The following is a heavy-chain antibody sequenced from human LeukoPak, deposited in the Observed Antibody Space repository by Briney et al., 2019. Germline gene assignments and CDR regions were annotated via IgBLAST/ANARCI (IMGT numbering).Heavy chain of an antibody. CDR2: IIPILGIA. CDR1: GGTFSSYA. V-gene: IGHV1-69*04. D-gene: IGHD4-11*01. CDR3: ARDGSAYSNPYYYYYGMDV. J-gene: IGHJ6*02. Sequence: ASVKVSCKASGGTFSSYAISWVRQAPGQGLEWMGRIIPILGIANYAQKFQGRVTITADKSTSTAYMELSSLRSEDTAVYYCARDGSAYSNPYYYYYGMDVWGQGTTVTASS.